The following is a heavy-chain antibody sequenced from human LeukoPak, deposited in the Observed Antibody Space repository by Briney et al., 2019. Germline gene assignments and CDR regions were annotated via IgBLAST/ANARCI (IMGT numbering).Heavy chain of an antibody. CDR3: ARRASGSYPDYFDY. D-gene: IGHD1-26*01. V-gene: IGHV4-59*08. J-gene: IGHJ4*02. Sequence: SETLSLTCTISGGSSSSYYWSWIQQPPGKVLEWIGYIHYSGSTNYNTSLKSRATISLDTSKNQVSLKLSSVTAADTAVYYCARRASGSYPDYFDYWGQGTLVTVSS. CDR1: GGSSSSYY. CDR2: IHYSGST.